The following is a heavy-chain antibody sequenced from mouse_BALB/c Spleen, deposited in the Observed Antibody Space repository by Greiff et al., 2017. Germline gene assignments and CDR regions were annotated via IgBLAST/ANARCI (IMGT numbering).Heavy chain of an antibody. D-gene: IGHD2-4*01. CDR3: ARWEDYDYRAY. CDR1: GFSFSSYD. CDR2: ISSGGGST. Sequence: EVQLVESGGGLVKPGGSLKLSCAASGFSFSSYDMSWVRQTPEKRLEWVAYISSGGGSTYYPDTVKGRFTISRDNPKNTLFLQMTSLRSEDTAMYYCARWEDYDYRAYGGKGTGDTGSA. V-gene: IGHV5-12-1*01. J-gene: IGHJ3*01.